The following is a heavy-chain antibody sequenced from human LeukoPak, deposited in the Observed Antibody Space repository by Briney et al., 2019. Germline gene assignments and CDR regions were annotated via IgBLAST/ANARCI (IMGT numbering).Heavy chain of an antibody. CDR1: GYTFTGYY. V-gene: IGHV1-2*02. CDR3: ATDRDPTRYYNDSSVPRSAFDI. Sequence: ASVKVSCKASGYTFTGYYMHWVRQAPGQGLEWMGWINPNSGGTNYAQKFQGRVTMTRDTSISTAYMELSRLRSDDTAVYYCATDRDPTRYYNDSSVPRSAFDIWGQGTMVTVSS. CDR2: INPNSGGT. J-gene: IGHJ3*02. D-gene: IGHD3-22*01.